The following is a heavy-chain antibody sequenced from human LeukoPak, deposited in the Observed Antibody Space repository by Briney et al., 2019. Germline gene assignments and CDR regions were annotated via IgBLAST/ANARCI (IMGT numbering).Heavy chain of an antibody. J-gene: IGHJ6*02. V-gene: IGHV3-48*03. D-gene: IGHD3-22*01. CDR2: ISSSGSTI. CDR1: GFTFSSYE. Sequence: GGSLRLSCAASGFTFSSYEMNWVRQAPGKGLEWGSYISSSGSTIYYADSVKGRFTISRDNAKNSLYLQMYSLRAEDTAVYYCARDPADYYDSSGYYYYYYGMDVWGQGTTVTVSS. CDR3: ARDPADYYDSSGYYYYYYGMDV.